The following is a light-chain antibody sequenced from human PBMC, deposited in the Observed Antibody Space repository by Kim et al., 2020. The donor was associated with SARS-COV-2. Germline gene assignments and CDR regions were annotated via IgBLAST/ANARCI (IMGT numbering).Light chain of an antibody. CDR2: YAS. CDR3: QVWDSSSDHPV. CDR1: NIGSKS. Sequence: APGKTAMITCGGNNIGSKSVHWYQQKPGQAPVLVIYYASDRPSGIPERFSGSNSGNTATLTISRVEAGDEADYYCQVWDSSSDHPVFGGGTQLTVL. V-gene: IGLV3-21*04. J-gene: IGLJ3*02.